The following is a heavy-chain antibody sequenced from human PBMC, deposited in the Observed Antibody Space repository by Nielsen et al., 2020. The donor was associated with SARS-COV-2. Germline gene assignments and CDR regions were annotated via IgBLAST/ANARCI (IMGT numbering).Heavy chain of an antibody. CDR3: ARWVEPNYYYYYGMDV. D-gene: IGHD1-14*01. CDR1: GYTFTSYG. CDR2: MNPNSGNT. V-gene: IGHV1-8*02. J-gene: IGHJ6*02. Sequence: ASVKVSCKASGYTFTSYGISWVRQATGQGLEWMGWMNPNSGNTGYAQKFQGRVTMTRNTSISTAYMELSSLRSEDTAVYYCARWVEPNYYYYYGMDVWGQGTTVTVSS.